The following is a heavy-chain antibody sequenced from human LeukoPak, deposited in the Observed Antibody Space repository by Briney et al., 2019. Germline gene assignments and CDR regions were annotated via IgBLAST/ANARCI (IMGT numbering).Heavy chain of an antibody. Sequence: GASVKVSCKVSGYTLTQLSMHWVRQAPGKGLEWMGGFDPEDGETIYAQKFQGRVTMTEDTSTDTAYMELSSLRSEDTAVYYCATEGDRMVRGSPFDPWGQGTLVTVSS. D-gene: IGHD3-10*01. J-gene: IGHJ5*02. V-gene: IGHV1-24*01. CDR3: ATEGDRMVRGSPFDP. CDR1: GYTLTQLS. CDR2: FDPEDGET.